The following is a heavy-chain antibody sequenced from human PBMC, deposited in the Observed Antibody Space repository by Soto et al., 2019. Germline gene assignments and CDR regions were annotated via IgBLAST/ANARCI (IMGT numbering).Heavy chain of an antibody. CDR2: VYYTGST. D-gene: IGHD3-22*01. CDR3: ARAMDSFSSGYYWGAYFDY. V-gene: IGHV4-59*11. CDR1: GSSISPHY. J-gene: IGHJ4*02. Sequence: QVQLQESGPGLVKPSETLSLTCAVSGSSISPHYWSWIRQSPGKGLEWIGYVYYTGSTDYNPSLKSRVSISVDTYKNQFALKLSSVTAADTAVYYCARAMDSFSSGYYWGAYFDYWGQGALVTVSS.